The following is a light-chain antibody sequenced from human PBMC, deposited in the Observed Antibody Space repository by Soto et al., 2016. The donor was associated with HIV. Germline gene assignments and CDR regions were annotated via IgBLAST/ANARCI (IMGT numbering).Light chain of an antibody. CDR1: SLRVHY. CDR2: GDD. V-gene: IGLV3-19*01. Sequence: SSELTQDPAVSVALGQTVRITCQGDSLRVHYAAWYQLKPGQAPVLTLYGDDNRPSGIPGRFSGSSSGNTASLTITGAQAEDEADYFCSSRDNTGYHVLFGGGTNLTVL. J-gene: IGLJ2*01. CDR3: SSRDNTGYHVL.